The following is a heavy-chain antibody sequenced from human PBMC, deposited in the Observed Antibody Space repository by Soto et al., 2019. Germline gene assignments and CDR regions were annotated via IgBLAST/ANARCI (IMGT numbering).Heavy chain of an antibody. Sequence: ASVKVSCKASGGTFSSYTISWVRQAPGQGLEWMGRIIPILGIANYAQKFQGRVTITADKSTSTAYMELSSLRSEDTAVYYCARVPTSGQLGTWFDPWGQGTLVTVSS. CDR1: GGTFSSYT. CDR2: IIPILGIA. D-gene: IGHD1-1*01. V-gene: IGHV1-69*02. CDR3: ARVPTSGQLGTWFDP. J-gene: IGHJ5*02.